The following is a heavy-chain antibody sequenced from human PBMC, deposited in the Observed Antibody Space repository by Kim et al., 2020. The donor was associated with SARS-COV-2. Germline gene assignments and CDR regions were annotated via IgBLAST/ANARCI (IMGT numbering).Heavy chain of an antibody. CDR1: GFTFDDYA. J-gene: IGHJ6*02. CDR3: AKDITRYFDWPFYYYYGMDV. Sequence: GGSLRLSCAASGFTFDDYAMHWVRQAPGKGLEWVSLISWDGGSTYYADSVKGRFTISRDNSKNSLYLQMNSLRAEDTALYYCAKDITRYFDWPFYYYYGMDVWGQGTTVTVSS. D-gene: IGHD3-9*01. CDR2: ISWDGGST. V-gene: IGHV3-43D*03.